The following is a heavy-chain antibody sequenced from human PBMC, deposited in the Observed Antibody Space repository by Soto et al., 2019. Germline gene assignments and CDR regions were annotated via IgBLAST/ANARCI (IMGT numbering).Heavy chain of an antibody. J-gene: IGHJ4*02. CDR3: ANLNDYDSSGYYYHFDY. CDR2: ISGSGGST. CDR1: GFTFSSYA. V-gene: IGHV3-23*01. Sequence: EVQLLESGGGLVQPGGSLRLSCAASGFTFSSYAMSWVRQAQGKGLEWVSAISGSGGSTYYGDSVKGRFTISRDNSQNTLYRQMNSLRAEDTAVYYCANLNDYDSSGYYYHFDYWVQGTLVTVSS. D-gene: IGHD3-22*01.